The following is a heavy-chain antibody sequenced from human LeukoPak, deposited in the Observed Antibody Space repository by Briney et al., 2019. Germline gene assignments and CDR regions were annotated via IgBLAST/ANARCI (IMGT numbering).Heavy chain of an antibody. V-gene: IGHV3-74*01. CDR2: INSDGNST. CDR3: ARSGWSLANWFDP. CDR1: VFTFRSYW. Sequence: PGGSLRLSCAASVFTFRSYWMHWVRQAPGKGLVWVSRINSDGNSTSYADSVKGRFTISRDNAKNTLYLQMNSLRAEDTAVYYCARSGWSLANWFDPWGQGTLVTVSS. J-gene: IGHJ5*02. D-gene: IGHD6-19*01.